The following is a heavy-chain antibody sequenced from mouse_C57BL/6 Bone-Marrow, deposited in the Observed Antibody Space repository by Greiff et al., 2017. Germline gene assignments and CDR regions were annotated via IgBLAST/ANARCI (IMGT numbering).Heavy chain of an antibody. J-gene: IGHJ4*01. CDR1: GYTFTSYW. CDR3: ASYGDYDPYYAMDY. CDR2: IDPSDSYT. V-gene: IGHV1-69*01. Sequence: QVQLQQPGAELVMPGASVKLSCKASGYTFTSYWMHWVKQRPGQGLEWIGEIDPSDSYTNYNQKFKGKSTLTVDKSSSTAYMQLSSLASEDSAVYYWASYGDYDPYYAMDYWGQGTSVTVSS. D-gene: IGHD2-4*01.